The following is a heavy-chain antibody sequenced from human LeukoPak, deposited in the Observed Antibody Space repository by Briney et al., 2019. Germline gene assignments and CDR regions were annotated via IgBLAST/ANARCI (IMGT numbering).Heavy chain of an antibody. J-gene: IGHJ4*02. Sequence: GGSLRLSCAASGFTFSTYTMSWVRQAPGQGPEWVSGITWNGGSTDYAASVKGRFTISRDSSKNTLFLQMNRLRPEDAAVYYCAKAPVTTCRGAYCYPFDYWGQGTLVTVSS. V-gene: IGHV3-23*01. CDR1: GFTFSTYT. CDR2: ITWNGGST. D-gene: IGHD2-21*01. CDR3: AKAPVTTCRGAYCYPFDY.